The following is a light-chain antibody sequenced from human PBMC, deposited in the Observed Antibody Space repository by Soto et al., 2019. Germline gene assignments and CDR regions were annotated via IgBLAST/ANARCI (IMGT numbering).Light chain of an antibody. CDR3: QQSYSTPPIP. CDR2: AAS. V-gene: IGKV1-39*01. J-gene: IGKJ5*01. Sequence: IQMTQSPSSLSASVGDRVTITCRASQSISSYLNWYQQKPGKAPKLLIYAASSLQSGVPSRFSGSGSGTDFTLTISSLQPEDFATYYCQQSYSTPPIPFGQGTRLEIK. CDR1: QSISSY.